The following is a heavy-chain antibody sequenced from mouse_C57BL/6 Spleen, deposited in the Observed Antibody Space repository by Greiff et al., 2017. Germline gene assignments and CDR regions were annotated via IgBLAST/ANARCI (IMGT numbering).Heavy chain of an antibody. Sequence: QVQLKQPGAELVKPGASVKLSCKASGYTFTSYWMHWVKQRPGQGLEWIGMIHPNSGSTNYNEKFKSKATLTVDKSSSTAYMQLSSLTSEDSAVYYCAIYGNYADYYAMDYWGQGTSVTVSS. CDR3: AIYGNYADYYAMDY. J-gene: IGHJ4*01. D-gene: IGHD2-1*01. V-gene: IGHV1-64*01. CDR1: GYTFTSYW. CDR2: IHPNSGST.